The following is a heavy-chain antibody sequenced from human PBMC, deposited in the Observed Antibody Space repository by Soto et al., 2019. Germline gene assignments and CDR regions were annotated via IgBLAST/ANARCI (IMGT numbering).Heavy chain of an antibody. CDR3: ARVHTYYYYSGSFDY. Sequence: ASVKVSCKASGYTFTGYYLHWLRQAPGQGLEWMGWINPNNGDTNYAQNFQGRVTMTRDTSISTAYMELSGLRSDDTAAYYCARVHTYYYYSGSFDYWGQGTLVTVSS. CDR1: GYTFTGYY. J-gene: IGHJ4*02. V-gene: IGHV1-2*02. CDR2: INPNNGDT. D-gene: IGHD2-15*01.